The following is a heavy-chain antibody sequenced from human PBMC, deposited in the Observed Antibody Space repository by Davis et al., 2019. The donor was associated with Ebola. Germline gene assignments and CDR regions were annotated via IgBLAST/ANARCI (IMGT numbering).Heavy chain of an antibody. V-gene: IGHV5-51*01. D-gene: IGHD3-3*02. CDR2: IYPDDSDT. Sequence: KVSCKGSGYRFTSYWIGWVRQMPGKGLEWMGIIYPDDSDTRYSPSFQGQVTISADESISTAYLQWSSLKASDTAIYYCARGTSLARNFDYWGQGTLVTVSS. CDR1: GYRFTSYW. CDR3: ARGTSLARNFDY. J-gene: IGHJ4*02.